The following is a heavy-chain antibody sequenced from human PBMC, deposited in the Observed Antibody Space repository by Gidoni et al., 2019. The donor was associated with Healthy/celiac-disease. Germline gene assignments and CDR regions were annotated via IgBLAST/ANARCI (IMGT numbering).Heavy chain of an antibody. J-gene: IGHJ3*02. V-gene: IGHV3-23*01. CDR3: EGVLVVPAADKDAFDI. D-gene: IGHD2-2*01. CDR1: GFTFSSYA. CDR2: ISGSGGST. Sequence: EVQLLESGGGLVQPGGSLRLSCAASGFTFSSYAMSWVRQAPGKGLEWFSAISGSGGSTYYADSGKGRFTISRDNSKNTLYLQMNSLRAEDTAVYYCEGVLVVPAADKDAFDIWGQGTMVTVSS.